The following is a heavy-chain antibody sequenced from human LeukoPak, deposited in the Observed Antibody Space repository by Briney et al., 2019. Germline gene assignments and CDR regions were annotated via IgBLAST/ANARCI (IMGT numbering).Heavy chain of an antibody. Sequence: ASVKVSCKASGYTFTGYYMHWVRQAPGQGLEWMGRINPNSGGTNYAQKFQGRVTMTRDTSISTAYMELSRLRSDDTAVYYCARANCYGSGSYYRGIDYWGQGTLVTVSS. V-gene: IGHV1-2*06. CDR1: GYTFTGYY. J-gene: IGHJ4*02. CDR2: INPNSGGT. CDR3: ARANCYGSGSYYRGIDY. D-gene: IGHD3-10*01.